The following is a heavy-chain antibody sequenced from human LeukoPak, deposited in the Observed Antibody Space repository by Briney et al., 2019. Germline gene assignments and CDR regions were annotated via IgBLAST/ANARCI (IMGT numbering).Heavy chain of an antibody. V-gene: IGHV4-38-2*01. CDR3: ARGVYDSSGYYYEHFDY. CDR2: IYHSGSA. Sequence: PSETLSLTCAVSGYSINSGYYWGWIRQPPGKGLEWLGSIYHSGSAYYNPSLKSRVTISVDTSKNQFSLKLSSVTAADTAVYYCARGVYDSSGYYYEHFDYWAQGTLVTVSS. D-gene: IGHD3-22*01. J-gene: IGHJ4*02. CDR1: GYSINSGYY.